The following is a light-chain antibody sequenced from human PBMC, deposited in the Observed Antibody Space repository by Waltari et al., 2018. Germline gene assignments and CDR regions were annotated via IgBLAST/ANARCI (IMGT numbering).Light chain of an antibody. CDR1: SSDVGGYKY. CDR2: EVS. CDR3: KSYSTSSTHYV. V-gene: IGLV2-14*03. J-gene: IGLJ1*01. Sequence: QSALTQPASVSGSPGQSITISCPGTSSDVGGYKYVSWYQQHPGKAPKLMIYEVSNRPSGVSNRFSGSKSGNTASLTISGLQAEDEADYYCKSYSTSSTHYVFGTGTKVTVL.